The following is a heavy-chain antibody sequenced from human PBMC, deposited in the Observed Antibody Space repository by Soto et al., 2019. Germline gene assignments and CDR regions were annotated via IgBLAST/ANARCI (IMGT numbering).Heavy chain of an antibody. V-gene: IGHV1-69*12. Sequence: QVQLVQSGAEVKKPGSSVKVSCKASGGTFSSYAISWVRQAPGQGLEWMGGIIPIFGTANYAQKFQGSVTITADESPSTAYKELSRRRSEDTAVYYGARVRRNSSSWTWVYHYGMEAWGQGSTVTVSS. J-gene: IGHJ6*02. CDR3: ARVRRNSSSWTWVYHYGMEA. CDR1: GGTFSSYA. D-gene: IGHD6-13*01. CDR2: IIPIFGTA.